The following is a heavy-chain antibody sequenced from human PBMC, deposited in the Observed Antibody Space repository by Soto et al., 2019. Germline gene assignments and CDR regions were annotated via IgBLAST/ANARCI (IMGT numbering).Heavy chain of an antibody. CDR1: GYTFTGYG. Sequence: SVKVSCNSSGYTFTGYGISWVRQAPGQGLEWMGWISAYNGNTNYAQKLQGRVTMTTDTSKSKAYMELRSLRSDDTAGYYCARTLVATNPNYDYWGQGTLVTV. D-gene: IGHD5-12*01. V-gene: IGHV1-18*04. J-gene: IGHJ4*02. CDR2: ISAYNGNT. CDR3: ARTLVATNPNYDY.